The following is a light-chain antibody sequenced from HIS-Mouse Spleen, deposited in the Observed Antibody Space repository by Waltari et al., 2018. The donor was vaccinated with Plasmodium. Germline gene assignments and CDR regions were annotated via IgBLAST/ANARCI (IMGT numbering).Light chain of an antibody. Sequence: SYELTQPPSVSVSPGQTARITCSGDALPKQYAYWYQQKPGQAPVLVIDKDSERHSGIPERFSGSSSGTTVTLTISGVQAEDEADYYCQSADSSGTYQVFGGGTKLTVL. CDR1: ALPKQY. J-gene: IGLJ2*01. CDR3: QSADSSGTYQV. CDR2: KDS. V-gene: IGLV3-25*03.